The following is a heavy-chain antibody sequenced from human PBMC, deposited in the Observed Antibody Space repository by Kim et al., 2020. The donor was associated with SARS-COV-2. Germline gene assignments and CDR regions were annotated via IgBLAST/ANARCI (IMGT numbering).Heavy chain of an antibody. CDR2: VFSSGTS. V-gene: IGHV4-59*13. CDR3: AAVHLSLVSATDYCFYGV. Sequence: SETLSLTCTVSGGPMTNYFWSWIRRTPGEGLEWIGYVFSSGTSHYSHALKSRVTISLDTSKDQFFLRVYSVTAAATAVYFCAAVHLSLVSATDYCFYGV. CDR1: GGPMTNYF. J-gene: IGHJ6*01. D-gene: IGHD2-2*01.